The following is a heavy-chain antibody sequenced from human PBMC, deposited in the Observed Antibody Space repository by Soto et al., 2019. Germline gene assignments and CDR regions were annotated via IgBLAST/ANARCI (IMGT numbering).Heavy chain of an antibody. J-gene: IGHJ6*03. V-gene: IGHV1-18*01. CDR3: ARVVGYCSGGSCYADYYYYMDV. Sequence: QVQLVQSRAEVKKPGASVKVSCKASGYTFTSYGISWVRQAPGQGLEWMGWISAYNGNTNYAQKLQGRVTMTTDTSTSTAYMELRSLRSDDTAVYYCARVVGYCSGGSCYADYYYYMDVWGKGTTVTVSS. CDR1: GYTFTSYG. D-gene: IGHD2-15*01. CDR2: ISAYNGNT.